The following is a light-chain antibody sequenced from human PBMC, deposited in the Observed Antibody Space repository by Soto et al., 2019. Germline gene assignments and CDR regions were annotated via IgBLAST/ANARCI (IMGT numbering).Light chain of an antibody. CDR3: MQATQPYT. Sequence: DIVMTQTPLSSPVTLGQPASMSCRSMQRLVHSNGNTYLSWLFQRSVQPPRLLIFMISNRFFGVPDRFSGSGAGTDYTLKISSVEAEDVGVYYCMQATQPYTFGQWTKLYIK. CDR1: QRLVHSNGNTY. J-gene: IGKJ2*01. CDR2: MIS. V-gene: IGKV2-24*01.